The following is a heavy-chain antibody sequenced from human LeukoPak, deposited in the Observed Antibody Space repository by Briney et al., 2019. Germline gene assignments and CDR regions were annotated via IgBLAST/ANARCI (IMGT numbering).Heavy chain of an antibody. CDR1: GVTFSNNA. CDR2: IIPIFHRT. D-gene: IGHD3-22*01. CDR3: ARDIPGSSGYFNDAFDI. Sequence: ASVRVSCKASGVTFSNNAINWVRQAPGQGLEWIGRIIPIFHRTNYAQKFQGRVTVTADELTSTAYMELSSVRSEDTAVYYCARDIPGSSGYFNDAFDIWGQGTMVIVSS. V-gene: IGHV1-69*13. J-gene: IGHJ3*02.